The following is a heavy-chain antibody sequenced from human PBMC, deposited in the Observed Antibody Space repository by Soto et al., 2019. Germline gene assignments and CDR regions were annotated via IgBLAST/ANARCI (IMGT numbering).Heavy chain of an antibody. Sequence: SETLSLTCAVSSGSISSSNWWSWVRQPPGKGLEWIGEIYHSGSTNYNPSLKSRVTISVDKSKNQFSLKLSSVTAADTAVYYRARGPRGRVTIFGAFDPWGQGTLVTVSS. V-gene: IGHV4-4*02. J-gene: IGHJ5*02. D-gene: IGHD3-3*01. CDR1: SGSISSSNW. CDR2: IYHSGST. CDR3: ARGPRGRVTIFGAFDP.